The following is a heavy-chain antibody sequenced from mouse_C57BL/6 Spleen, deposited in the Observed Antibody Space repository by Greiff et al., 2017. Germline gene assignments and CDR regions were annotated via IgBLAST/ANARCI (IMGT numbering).Heavy chain of an antibody. Sequence: VQLMESGAELVKPGASVKISCKASGYAFSSYWMNWVKQRPGKGLEWIGQIYPGDGDTNYNGKFKGKATLTADKASSTAYMQLSSLTSEDSAVYFCASYCGSSFPFAYWGQGTLVTVSA. CDR2: IYPGDGDT. D-gene: IGHD1-1*01. J-gene: IGHJ3*01. V-gene: IGHV1-80*01. CDR1: GYAFSSYW. CDR3: ASYCGSSFPFAY.